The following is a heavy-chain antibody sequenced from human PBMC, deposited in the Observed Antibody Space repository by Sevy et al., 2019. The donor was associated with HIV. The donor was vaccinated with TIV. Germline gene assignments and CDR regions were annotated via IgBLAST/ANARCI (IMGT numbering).Heavy chain of an antibody. D-gene: IGHD3-16*01. CDR1: GFTFSSYW. Sequence: GGSLRLSCAASGFTFSSYWMHWVRQAPGKGLVWVSRISGDGSSTNYADSVKGRFTISRDNAKNTLYLQMNSLRAEDTAVYYCARHRGGVVDYWGQGTLVTVSS. V-gene: IGHV3-74*01. J-gene: IGHJ4*02. CDR3: ARHRGGVVDY. CDR2: ISGDGSST.